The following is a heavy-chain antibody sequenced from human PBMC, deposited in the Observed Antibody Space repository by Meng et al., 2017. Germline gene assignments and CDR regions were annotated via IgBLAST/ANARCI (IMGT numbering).Heavy chain of an antibody. CDR1: GGSISSGGYF. CDR2: MYPSGST. D-gene: IGHD2-21*02. V-gene: IGHV4-31*03. CDR3: ARDVTGHYYFDY. Sequence: QVQLQEPGPGLVKPSETLFLTCTVSGGSISSGGYFWGWTRQHPGKGLEWIGYMYPSGSTHYNPSQESRVTISIDTSKNQLSLELSSVTAADTAVYYCARDVTGHYYFDYWGQGTLVTVSS. J-gene: IGHJ4*02.